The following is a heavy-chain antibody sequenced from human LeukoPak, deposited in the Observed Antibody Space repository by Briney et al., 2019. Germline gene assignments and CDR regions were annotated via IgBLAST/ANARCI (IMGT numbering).Heavy chain of an antibody. J-gene: IGHJ4*02. CDR3: AKAFSPTLGVEVIENTFDY. CDR2: ISYDGSNK. CDR1: GFTFSSYG. D-gene: IGHD3-22*01. V-gene: IGHV3-30*18. Sequence: GRSLRLSCAASGFTFSSYGMHWVRQAPGKGLEWVAVISYDGSNKYYADSVKGRFTISRDNSKNTLYLQMNSLRAEDTAVYYCAKAFSPTLGVEVIENTFDYWGRGTLVTVSS.